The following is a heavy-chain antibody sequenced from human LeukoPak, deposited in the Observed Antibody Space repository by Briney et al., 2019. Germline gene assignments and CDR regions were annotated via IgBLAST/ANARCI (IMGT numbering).Heavy chain of an antibody. CDR3: ARARITIFGVVPTNWFDP. D-gene: IGHD3-3*01. CDR2: IIPILGIA. CDR1: GGTFSSYA. J-gene: IGHJ5*02. V-gene: IGHV1-69*04. Sequence: SVKVSCKASGGTFSSYAISWVRQAPGQGLEWMGRIIPILGIANYAQKFQGRDTITADKSTSTAYMELSSLRSEDTAVYYCARARITIFGVVPTNWFDPWGQGTLVTVSS.